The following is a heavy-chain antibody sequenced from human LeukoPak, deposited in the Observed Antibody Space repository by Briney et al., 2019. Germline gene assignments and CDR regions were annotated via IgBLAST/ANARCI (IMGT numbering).Heavy chain of an antibody. CDR2: SFYSGTT. V-gene: IGHV4-30-4*01. D-gene: IGHD2-15*01. Sequence: PSETLSLTCTVSGVSISSGYYFWTWVRQPPGKGLEWVGYSFYSGTTYYNPSLESRVAISVDTSQNQFSLKVTSVTAADTAVYYCARGGRYCSGGNCYSAEYFQHRGQGTLVTVSS. CDR1: GVSISSGYYF. J-gene: IGHJ1*01. CDR3: ARGGRYCSGGNCYSAEYFQH.